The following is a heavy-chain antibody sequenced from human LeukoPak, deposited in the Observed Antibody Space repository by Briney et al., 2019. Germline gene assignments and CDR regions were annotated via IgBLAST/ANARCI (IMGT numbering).Heavy chain of an antibody. CDR1: GFIFSTYA. Sequence: GGSLRLSCAASGFIFSTYAMSWVRQAPGKGLEWVSGISGNGYSTYYADSVKGRSTISRDNSKNTLFLQMNSLRAEDTAVYFCAKFSSDVGYDFWSVRYFDSWGQGALVTVSS. J-gene: IGHJ4*02. V-gene: IGHV3-23*01. D-gene: IGHD3-3*01. CDR3: AKFSSDVGYDFWSVRYFDS. CDR2: ISGNGYST.